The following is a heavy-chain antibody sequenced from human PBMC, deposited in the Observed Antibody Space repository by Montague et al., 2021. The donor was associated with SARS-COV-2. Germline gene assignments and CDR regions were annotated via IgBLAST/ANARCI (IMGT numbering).Heavy chain of an antibody. CDR2: ISSSSSTI. CDR3: VREGEMATIWVGYYYYYGMDV. V-gene: IGHV3-48*04. CDR1: GFTFSSYS. Sequence: SLRLSCAASGFTFSSYSMNWVRQAPGKGLEWVSYISSSSSTIYYADSVKGRFTISRDNAKNSLYLQMNSLRAEDTAVYYCVREGEMATIWVGYYYYYGMDVWGQGTTVTVSS. J-gene: IGHJ6*02. D-gene: IGHD5-24*01.